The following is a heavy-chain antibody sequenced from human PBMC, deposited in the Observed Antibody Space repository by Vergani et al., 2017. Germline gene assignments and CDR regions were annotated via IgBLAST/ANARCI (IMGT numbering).Heavy chain of an antibody. CDR2: IYYSGSN. D-gene: IGHD6-6*01. J-gene: IGHJ3*01. CDR3: ARVIAASDAFDF. CDR1: GCSISSYY. Sequence: QVQLQESGPGLVKPSETLSLTCNVSGCSISSYYWSWIRQPPGKGLEWIGYIYYSGSNNYNPSLKSRVTISVDTSNNQFSLKLSAVTAADTAVYYCARVIAASDAFDFWGQGTMVTVSS. V-gene: IGHV4-59*01.